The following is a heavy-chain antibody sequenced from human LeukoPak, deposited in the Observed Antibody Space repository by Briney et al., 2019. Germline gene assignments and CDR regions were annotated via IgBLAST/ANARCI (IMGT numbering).Heavy chain of an antibody. D-gene: IGHD4-17*01. Sequence: GESLQISCKGSGYSFTSYWISWVRQMPGKGLEWMGRIDPSDSYTNYSPSFQGHVTISADKSISTAYLQWSSLKASDTAMYYCARHRYGDYNWFDPWGQGTLATVSS. CDR3: ARHRYGDYNWFDP. CDR2: IDPSDSYT. CDR1: GYSFTSYW. V-gene: IGHV5-10-1*01. J-gene: IGHJ5*02.